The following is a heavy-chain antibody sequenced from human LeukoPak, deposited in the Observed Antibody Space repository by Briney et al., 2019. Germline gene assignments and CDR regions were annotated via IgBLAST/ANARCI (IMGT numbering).Heavy chain of an antibody. J-gene: IGHJ6*02. CDR2: IWYDGSNK. CDR1: GFTFSSYG. CDR3: ARDPQYGSGSYFLYYYGMDV. V-gene: IGHV3-33*01. D-gene: IGHD3-10*01. Sequence: GGSLRLSCAASGFTFSSYGMHWVRQAPGKGLEWVAVIWYDGSNKYYADSVKGRFTISRDNSKNTLYLQMNSLRAEDTAVYYCARDPQYGSGSYFLYYYGMDVWGQGTTVTVSS.